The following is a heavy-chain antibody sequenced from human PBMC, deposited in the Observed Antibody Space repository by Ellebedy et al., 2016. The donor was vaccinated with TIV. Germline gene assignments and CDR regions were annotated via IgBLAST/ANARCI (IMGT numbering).Heavy chain of an antibody. Sequence: PGGSLRLSCAASGFTVNSHFMSWVRQAPGKGLEWVSLTYAGGSTYYADSVEGRFTVTRDISKNTLYLQFNSLRAEDTAEYYCASELEYSRSMDVWGQGTTVTVSS. CDR3: ASELEYSRSMDV. CDR2: TYAGGST. V-gene: IGHV3-53*01. CDR1: GFTVNSHF. D-gene: IGHD3-3*01. J-gene: IGHJ6*02.